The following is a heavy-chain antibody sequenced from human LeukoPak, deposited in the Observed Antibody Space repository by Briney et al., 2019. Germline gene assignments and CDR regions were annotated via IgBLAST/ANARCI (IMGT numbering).Heavy chain of an antibody. CDR2: IYPGDSDT. J-gene: IGHJ4*02. CDR3: ARQPLVRDCGGDCEFDY. Sequence: GESLKISCKGSGYSFSNYWIGWVRQMPGKGLEWMGIIYPGDSDTRYSPSFQGQVTISADKSISTAYLQWTSLKASDTAIYYCARQPLVRDCGGDCEFDYWGQGTRVSVSS. CDR1: GYSFSNYW. D-gene: IGHD2-21*02. V-gene: IGHV5-51*01.